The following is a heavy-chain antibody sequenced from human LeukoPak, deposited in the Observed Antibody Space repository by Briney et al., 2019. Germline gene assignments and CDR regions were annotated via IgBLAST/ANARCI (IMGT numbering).Heavy chain of an antibody. CDR2: ISYDVRSQ. CDR3: AKDLDYYYGSGSYL. CDR1: GFIFSNYG. Sequence: GGSLRLSCAASGFIFSNYGMHWVRQAPGKGLEWVAVISYDVRSQFYADSVKGRFTISRDNSKNTLYLQMNSLRAEDTAVYYCAKDLDYYYGSGSYLWGQGTLVTVSS. J-gene: IGHJ4*02. D-gene: IGHD3-10*01. V-gene: IGHV3-30*18.